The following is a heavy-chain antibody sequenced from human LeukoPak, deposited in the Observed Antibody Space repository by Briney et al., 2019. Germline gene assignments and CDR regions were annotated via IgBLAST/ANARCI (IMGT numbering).Heavy chain of an antibody. V-gene: IGHV3-20*04. J-gene: IGHJ4*02. CDR1: GFTFDNNG. D-gene: IGHD3-22*01. CDR2: INWNGGST. Sequence: AGGSLRLSCAASGFTFDNNGMSWVRQAPGKGLEWVSGINWNGGSTVYAYSVKGRFTISRDNDKNSLYLQMNSLRAEDTALYYCARGLSRYYDSSGYYSYFDYWGQGTLVTVSS. CDR3: ARGLSRYYDSSGYYSYFDY.